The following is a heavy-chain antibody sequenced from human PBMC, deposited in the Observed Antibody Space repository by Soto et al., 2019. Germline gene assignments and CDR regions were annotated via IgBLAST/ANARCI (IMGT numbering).Heavy chain of an antibody. CDR1: GFIFSNYA. Sequence: GGSLRLSCAASGFIFSNYAMSWVRQAPGKGLEWVSAIGGNGADTYYADSVKGRFTISRDNSKNTLYLQMNSLRAEDTAVYYCAKDGGGDGMDVWGQGTTVTVSS. CDR2: IGGNGADT. J-gene: IGHJ6*02. V-gene: IGHV3-23*01. D-gene: IGHD2-21*01. CDR3: AKDGGGDGMDV.